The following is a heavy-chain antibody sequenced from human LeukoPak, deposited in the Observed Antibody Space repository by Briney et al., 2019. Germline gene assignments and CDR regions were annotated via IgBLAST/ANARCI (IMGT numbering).Heavy chain of an antibody. Sequence: ASVKVSCKASGYTFTSYGISWVRQAPGQGFEWMGWTSAYNGNTNYAQKLQGRVTMTTDTSTSTAYMELRSLRSDDTAVYYCARFRGPPWIASSFDRPDYYFDYWGQGTLVTVSS. CDR1: GYTFTSYG. D-gene: IGHD2-21*01. CDR3: ARFRGPPWIASSFDRPDYYFDY. CDR2: TSAYNGNT. V-gene: IGHV1-18*01. J-gene: IGHJ4*02.